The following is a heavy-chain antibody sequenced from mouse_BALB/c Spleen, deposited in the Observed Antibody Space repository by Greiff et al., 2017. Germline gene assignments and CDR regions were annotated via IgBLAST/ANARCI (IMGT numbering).Heavy chain of an antibody. CDR2: IWAGGST. Sequence: VQLQESGPGLVAPSQSLSITCTVSGFSLTSYGVHWVRQPPGKGLEWLGVIWAGGSTNYNSALMSRLSISKDNSKSQVFLKMNSLQTDDTAMYYCARDDERAAWFAYWGQGTLVTVSA. V-gene: IGHV2-9*02. D-gene: IGHD2-3*01. J-gene: IGHJ3*01. CDR3: ARDDERAAWFAY. CDR1: GFSLTSYG.